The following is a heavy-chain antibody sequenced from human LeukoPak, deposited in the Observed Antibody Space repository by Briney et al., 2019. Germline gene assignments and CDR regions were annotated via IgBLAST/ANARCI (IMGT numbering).Heavy chain of an antibody. CDR2: IIPIFGTA. Sequence: GASVKVSCKASGYTFTSYDINWVRQATGQGLEWMGGIIPIFGTANYAQKFQGRVTITADESTSTAYMELSSLRSEDTAVYYCARDWNYLGYWGQGTLVTVSS. CDR1: GYTFTSYD. D-gene: IGHD1-1*01. V-gene: IGHV1-69*13. J-gene: IGHJ4*02. CDR3: ARDWNYLGY.